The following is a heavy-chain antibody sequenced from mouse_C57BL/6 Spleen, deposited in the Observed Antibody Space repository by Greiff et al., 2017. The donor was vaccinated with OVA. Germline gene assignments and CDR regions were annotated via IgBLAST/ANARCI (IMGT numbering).Heavy chain of an antibody. Sequence: EVQLQESGAELVRPGASVKLSCTASGFNIKDDYMHWVKQRPEQGLEWIGWIDPENGDTEYASKFQGKATITADTSSNTAYLQLSSLTSEDTAVYYCTTRITTVVAGAMDYWGQGTSVTVSS. J-gene: IGHJ4*01. V-gene: IGHV14-4*01. CDR3: TTRITTVVAGAMDY. CDR2: IDPENGDT. D-gene: IGHD1-1*01. CDR1: GFNIKDDY.